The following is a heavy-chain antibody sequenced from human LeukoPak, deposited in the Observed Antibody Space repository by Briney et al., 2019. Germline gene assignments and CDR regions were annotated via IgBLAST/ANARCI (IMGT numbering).Heavy chain of an antibody. J-gene: IGHJ4*02. CDR3: ARDAYSGGSCYAY. CDR1: GFTFSSYW. V-gene: IGHV3-7*01. CDR2: INQDGSEK. Sequence: GGSLRLSCAVSGFTFSSYWMSWVRQAPGKGLEWVANINQDGSEKYYVDSLEGRFTISRDHAKNSLFLQMNSLRAEDTAAYYCARDAYSGGSCYAYWGQGTLVIVSS. D-gene: IGHD2-15*01.